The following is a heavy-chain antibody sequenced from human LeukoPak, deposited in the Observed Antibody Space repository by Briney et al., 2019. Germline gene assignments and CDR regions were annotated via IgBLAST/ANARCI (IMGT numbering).Heavy chain of an antibody. D-gene: IGHD6-19*01. Sequence: GESLKISCKGSGYSFTSYWIGWVRQAPGQGLEWMGWISAYNGNTNYAQKLQGRVTMTTDTSTSTAYMELRSLRSDDTAVYYCARGSSGWEEYFQHWGQGTLVTVSS. J-gene: IGHJ1*01. CDR1: GYSFTSYW. CDR2: ISAYNGNT. V-gene: IGHV1-18*04. CDR3: ARGSSGWEEYFQH.